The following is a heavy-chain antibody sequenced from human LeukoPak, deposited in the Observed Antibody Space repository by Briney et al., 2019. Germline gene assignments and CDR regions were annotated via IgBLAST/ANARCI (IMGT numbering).Heavy chain of an antibody. D-gene: IGHD6-13*01. CDR2: INPSGGST. V-gene: IGHV1-46*01. CDR3: ARDRGYSSSWYEGP. Sequence: ASVKVSCKTSGHTFTRYFIHWARQAPGQGLEWMGIINPSGGSTSYAQKFQGRVTMTRDTSTSTVYMELSRLRSDDTAVYYCARDRGYSSSWYEGPWGQGTLVTVSS. CDR1: GHTFTRYF. J-gene: IGHJ5*02.